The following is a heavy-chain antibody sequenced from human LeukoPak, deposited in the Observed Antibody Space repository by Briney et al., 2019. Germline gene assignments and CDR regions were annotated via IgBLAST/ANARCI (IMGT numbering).Heavy chain of an antibody. CDR3: ARVSGMVGATEYYFDY. J-gene: IGHJ4*02. CDR2: TYYRSKWYN. Sequence: SQTLSLTFAISGDSVSSNSAAWNWIRQSPSRGLEWLGRTYYRSKWYNDYAVSVKSRITLNPDTSKNQFSLQLNSVTPEDTAVYYCARVSGMVGATEYYFDYWGQGTPVTVSS. V-gene: IGHV6-1*01. D-gene: IGHD1-26*01. CDR1: GDSVSSNSAA.